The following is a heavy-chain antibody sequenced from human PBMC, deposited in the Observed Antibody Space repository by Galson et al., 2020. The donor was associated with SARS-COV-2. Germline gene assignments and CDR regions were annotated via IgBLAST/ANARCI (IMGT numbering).Heavy chain of an antibody. Sequence: ASVKVSCKTSGYTFTNHFMHWVRQAPGQGLEWMGIISPSGSNTSYAQKFQGRVTMTTDTSTGTVFMELRNLRSDDSAKYYCARDVHLDYFDYWGQGTLVTVSS. V-gene: IGHV1-46*01. J-gene: IGHJ4*02. CDR2: ISPSGSNT. D-gene: IGHD1-1*01. CDR3: ARDVHLDYFDY. CDR1: GYTFTNHF.